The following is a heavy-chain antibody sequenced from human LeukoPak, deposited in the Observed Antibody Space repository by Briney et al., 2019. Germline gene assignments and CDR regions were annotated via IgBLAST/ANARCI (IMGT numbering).Heavy chain of an antibody. J-gene: IGHJ4*02. CDR2: IRYDGSEK. D-gene: IGHD2-21*01. CDR3: AKSTGSTPTHTLDY. CDR1: AFTFSSYG. V-gene: IGHV3-30*02. Sequence: GGSLRLSCTASAFTFSSYGMHWVRQAPGKGLEWVAFIRYDGSEKYYVDSVKGRFTISRDNSKNTLYLQMNSLRAEDTGVYYCAKSTGSTPTHTLDYWGQGTLVTVSS.